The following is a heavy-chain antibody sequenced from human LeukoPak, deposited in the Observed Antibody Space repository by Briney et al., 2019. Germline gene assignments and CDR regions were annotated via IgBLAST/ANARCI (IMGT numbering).Heavy chain of an antibody. CDR1: GGSISSGGYS. V-gene: IGHV4-34*01. CDR3: ARKIFIGTMVRGAQNWFDP. D-gene: IGHD3-10*01. Sequence: SETLSLTCAVSGGSISSGGYSWSWIRQPPGKGLEWIGEINHSGSTNYNPSLKSRVTISVDTSKNQFSLKLSSVTAADTAVYYCARKIFIGTMVRGAQNWFDPWGQGTLVTVSS. CDR2: INHSGST. J-gene: IGHJ5*02.